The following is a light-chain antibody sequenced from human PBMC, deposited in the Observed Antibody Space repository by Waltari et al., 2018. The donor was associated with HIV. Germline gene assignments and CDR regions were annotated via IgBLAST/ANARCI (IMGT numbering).Light chain of an antibody. Sequence: QYALTQPPSVSGAPGQSVTISCSGHSFNIGAGFDVHWYHRVPAAAPKLLISCSTNRPSGVPDRFSGSTSGASASLTISELQTEDEGDYFCQSYDNSPSAWVFGTGTTLTVL. CDR2: CST. CDR3: QSYDNSPSAWV. J-gene: IGLJ3*02. CDR1: SFNIGAGFD. V-gene: IGLV1-40*01.